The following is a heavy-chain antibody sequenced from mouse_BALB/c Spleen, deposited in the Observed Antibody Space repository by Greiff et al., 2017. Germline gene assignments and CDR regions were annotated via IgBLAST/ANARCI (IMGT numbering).Heavy chain of an antibody. D-gene: IGHD2-1*01. J-gene: IGHJ4*01. V-gene: IGHV2-2*02. CDR3: ARRGGNHVYYAMDY. Sequence: QVQLQQSGPGLVQPSQSLSITCTVSGFSLTSYGVHWVRQSPGKGLEWLGVIWSGGSTDYNAAFISRLSISKDNSKSQVFLKMNSLQANDTAIYYCARRGGNHVYYAMDYWGQGTSVTVSS. CDR1: GFSLTSYG. CDR2: IWSGGST.